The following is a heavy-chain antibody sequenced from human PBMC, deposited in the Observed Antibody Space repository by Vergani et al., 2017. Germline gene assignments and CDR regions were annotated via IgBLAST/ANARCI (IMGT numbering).Heavy chain of an antibody. CDR1: GGSISSGGYY. J-gene: IGHJ6*03. Sequence: QVQLQESGPGLVKPSQTLSLTCTVSGGSISSGGYYWSWIRQPPGKGLEWIGYIYYSGSTNYNPSLKSRVTISVDQSKNQFSLKLSSVTAADTAVYYCARVQNNVLRFLEWTEHVANYYYYYMDVWGKGTTVTVSS. CDR2: IYYSGST. D-gene: IGHD3-3*01. CDR3: ARVQNNVLRFLEWTEHVANYYYYYMDV. V-gene: IGHV4-61*08.